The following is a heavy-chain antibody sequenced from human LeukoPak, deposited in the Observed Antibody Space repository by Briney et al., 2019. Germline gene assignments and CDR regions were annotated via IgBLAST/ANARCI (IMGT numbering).Heavy chain of an antibody. Sequence: SETLALTCAVYGGSFSGYYWSWIRQPPGKGLEWIGEINHSGSTNYNPSLKSRVTISVDTSKNQFSLKLSSVTAADTAVYYCARHRYYYDSSGYYYQPWGQGTLVTVSS. CDR2: INHSGST. CDR1: GGSFSGYY. CDR3: ARHRYYYDSSGYYYQP. V-gene: IGHV4-34*01. D-gene: IGHD3-22*01. J-gene: IGHJ5*02.